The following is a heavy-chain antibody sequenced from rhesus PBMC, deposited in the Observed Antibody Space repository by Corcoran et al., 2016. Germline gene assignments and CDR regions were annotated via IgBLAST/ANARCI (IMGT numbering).Heavy chain of an antibody. V-gene: IGHV4-76*01. J-gene: IGHJ4*01. Sequence: QVQLQESGPGLVKPSETLSLTCAVSGGSISSGYDWSWIRQPPGKGLEWIGYIYGSSGSTNYNPSLKNRVTISKDTSKNQFSLKLSSVTAADTAVYYCARRAFIAAAGTLFDYWGQGVLVTVSS. CDR1: GGSISSGYD. CDR2: IYGSSGST. CDR3: ARRAFIAAAGTLFDY. D-gene: IGHD6-25*01.